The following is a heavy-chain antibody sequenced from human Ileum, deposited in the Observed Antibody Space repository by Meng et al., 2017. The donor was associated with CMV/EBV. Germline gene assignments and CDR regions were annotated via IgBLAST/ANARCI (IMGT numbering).Heavy chain of an antibody. CDR2: IYYSGST. J-gene: IGHJ5*02. V-gene: IGHV4-39*07. CDR3: ARGVSNP. Sequence: SETLSLTCTVSGGSISSSSYYWGWIRQPPGKGLEWIGSIYYSGSTYYNPSLKSRVTISRDTSRNQFSLRLTSVTAADTAVYYCARGVSNPWGQGTLVTVSS. D-gene: IGHD3-10*01. CDR1: GGSISSSSYY.